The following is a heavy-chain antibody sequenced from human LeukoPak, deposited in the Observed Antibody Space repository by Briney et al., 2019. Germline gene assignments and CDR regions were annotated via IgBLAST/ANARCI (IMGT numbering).Heavy chain of an antibody. CDR1: GGTFSSYA. Sequence: ASVKVSCKASGGTFSSYAISWVRQAPGQGPEWMGRIIPIFGTANYAQKFQGRVTITTDESTSTAYMELSSLRSEDTAVYYCARGLLIRYAFDIWGQGTMVTVSS. V-gene: IGHV1-69*05. J-gene: IGHJ3*02. CDR2: IIPIFGTA. D-gene: IGHD3-9*01. CDR3: ARGLLIRYAFDI.